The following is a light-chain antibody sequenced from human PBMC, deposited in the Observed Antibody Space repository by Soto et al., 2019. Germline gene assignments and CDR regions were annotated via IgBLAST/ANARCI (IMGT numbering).Light chain of an antibody. CDR2: GAS. Sequence: EIVLTQSPASLSVSPGERATLSCRASQSVRSKVAWYQQKPGQAPRLLIYGASTRATGIPARFSGSGSGTEFTLTISSLQSEDFAVYYCQQRSNWPPFFGGGTKV. CDR1: QSVRSK. V-gene: IGKV3-15*01. CDR3: QQRSNWPPF. J-gene: IGKJ4*01.